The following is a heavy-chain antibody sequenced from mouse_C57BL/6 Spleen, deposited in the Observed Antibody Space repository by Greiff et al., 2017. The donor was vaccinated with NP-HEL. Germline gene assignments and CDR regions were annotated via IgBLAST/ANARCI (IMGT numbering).Heavy chain of an antibody. D-gene: IGHD1-1*01. CDR1: GYTFTSYW. CDR3: ARVFHYYGSSYWYFDV. V-gene: IGHV1-55*01. Sequence: QVQLQQPGAELVKPGASVKMSCKASGYTFTSYWITWVKQRPGQGLEWIGDIYPGSGSTNYNEKFKSKATLTVDTSSSTAYMQLSSLTSEDSAVYYCARVFHYYGSSYWYFDVWGTGTTVTVSS. CDR2: IYPGSGST. J-gene: IGHJ1*03.